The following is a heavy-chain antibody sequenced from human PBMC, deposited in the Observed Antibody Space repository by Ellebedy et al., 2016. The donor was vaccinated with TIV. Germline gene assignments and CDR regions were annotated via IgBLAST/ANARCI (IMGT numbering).Heavy chain of an antibody. CDR2: INPIGGST. V-gene: IGHV1-46*01. CDR3: VRDLSTADYRDY. Sequence: ASVKVSCKASGYTFTSYFIYWVRQAPGQGFEWMGVINPIGGSTTYAQKFQGRVAMTRDTSTSTVYMELSSLRSEDTAVYYCVRDLSTADYRDYWGQGTLVTVSS. D-gene: IGHD4-11*01. J-gene: IGHJ4*02. CDR1: GYTFTSYF.